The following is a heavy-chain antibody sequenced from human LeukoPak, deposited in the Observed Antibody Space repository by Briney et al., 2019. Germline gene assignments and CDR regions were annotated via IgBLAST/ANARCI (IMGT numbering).Heavy chain of an antibody. Sequence: PSETLSLTCTVSGGSISSGGYYWSWIRQHPGKGLEWIGYIYYSGSTYYNPSLKSRVTISVDTSKNQFSLKLSSVTAADTAVYYCARDSLHDYSMPNWGQGTLVTVSS. CDR1: GGSISSGGYY. CDR3: ARDSLHDYSMPN. D-gene: IGHD4-4*01. V-gene: IGHV4-31*03. CDR2: IYYSGST. J-gene: IGHJ4*02.